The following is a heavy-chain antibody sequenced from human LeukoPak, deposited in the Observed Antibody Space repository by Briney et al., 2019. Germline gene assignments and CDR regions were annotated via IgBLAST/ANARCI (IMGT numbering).Heavy chain of an antibody. J-gene: IGHJ3*02. D-gene: IGHD3-9*01. Sequence: DTLSLTCTVSGDSISSYYWSWLRQPPGKALEWVGYIYYSGSTNYNPSLKSRAPISIDTSKKQFSLKLSSVTAADTAVYYCARAVKTALLTGYSVRSYAFDIWGQGTMVTVSS. CDR1: GDSISSYY. CDR3: ARAVKTALLTGYSVRSYAFDI. CDR2: IYYSGST. V-gene: IGHV4-59*07.